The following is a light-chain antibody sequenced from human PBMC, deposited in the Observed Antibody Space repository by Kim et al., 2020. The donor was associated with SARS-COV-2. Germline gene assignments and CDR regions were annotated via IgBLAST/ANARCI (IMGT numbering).Light chain of an antibody. Sequence: GQGVTISCSGRSANIGSNYVYWYHHLPGTAPKLLIYRNNQRPSGVPDRFSGSKSGTSASLAISGLRSEDEADYYCAAWDDSLSGVVFGGGTQLTVL. CDR1: SANIGSNY. J-gene: IGLJ2*01. V-gene: IGLV1-47*01. CDR2: RNN. CDR3: AAWDDSLSGVV.